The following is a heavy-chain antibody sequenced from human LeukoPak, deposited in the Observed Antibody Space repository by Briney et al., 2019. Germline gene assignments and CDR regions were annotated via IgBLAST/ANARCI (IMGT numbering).Heavy chain of an antibody. CDR2: IKQDGSEK. CDR3: AKVSGWYKAHDY. V-gene: IGHV3-7*03. CDR1: GFTFSSYW. D-gene: IGHD6-19*01. Sequence: PGGSLRLSCAASGFTFSSYWMSWVRQAPGKGLEWVANIKQDGSEKYYVDSVKGRFTISRDNSKNTLYLQMNSLRAEDTAVYYCAKVSGWYKAHDYWGQGTLVTASS. J-gene: IGHJ4*02.